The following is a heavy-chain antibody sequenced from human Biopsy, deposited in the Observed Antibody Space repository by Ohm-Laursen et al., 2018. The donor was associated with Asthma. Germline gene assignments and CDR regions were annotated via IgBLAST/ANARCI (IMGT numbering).Heavy chain of an antibody. D-gene: IGHD3-3*01. CDR2: IKHDGSEK. Sequence: GSLRLSCTAFGFTFGDYCMSWVRQVPGQGLAWVANIKHDGSEKNHVDSLKGRFTISKDNAKNLLFLQMNSLRAEDTAVYYCARTFHFWSPYHAEHYQLWGQGTLVTVSS. V-gene: IGHV3-7*01. CDR1: GFTFGDYC. J-gene: IGHJ1*01. CDR3: ARTFHFWSPYHAEHYQL.